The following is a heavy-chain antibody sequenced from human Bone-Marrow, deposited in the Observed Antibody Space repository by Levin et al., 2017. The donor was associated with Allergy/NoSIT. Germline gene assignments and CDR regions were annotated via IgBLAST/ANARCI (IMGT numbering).Heavy chain of an antibody. CDR2: IIGGDDAT. CDR3: STGDWS. J-gene: IGHJ5*02. CDR1: GFNFNTYT. D-gene: IGHD3-9*01. V-gene: IGHV3-23*01. Sequence: PGGSLRLSCAASGFNFNTYTMNWVRQTPGKGLEWVSTIIGGDDATYYADSVKGRFTISRDTSKSTLFLQMVSLRADDTAVYYCSTGDWSWGQGTLVIVSS.